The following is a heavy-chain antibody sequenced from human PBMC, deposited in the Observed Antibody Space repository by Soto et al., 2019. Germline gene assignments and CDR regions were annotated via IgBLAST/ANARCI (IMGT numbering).Heavy chain of an antibody. CDR3: ARNSITMIDPPYYFDY. J-gene: IGHJ4*02. Sequence: SETLSLTCTVSGGSISSCDYYWSWIRQPPGKGLEWIEYIYYSGSTYYNPSLKSRVTISVDTSKNQFSLKLSSVTAADTAVYYCARNSITMIDPPYYFDYWGQGTLVT. CDR1: GGSISSCDYY. CDR2: IYYSGST. D-gene: IGHD3-22*01. V-gene: IGHV4-30-4*01.